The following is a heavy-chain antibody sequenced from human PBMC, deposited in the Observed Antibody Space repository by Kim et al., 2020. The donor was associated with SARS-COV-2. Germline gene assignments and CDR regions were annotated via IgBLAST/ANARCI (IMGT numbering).Heavy chain of an antibody. CDR3: ARVAGYSYGYDY. J-gene: IGHJ4*02. Sequence: NSAQKFQGRVTITADESTSTAYMELSSLRSEDTAVYYCARVAGYSYGYDYWGQGTLVTVSS. D-gene: IGHD5-18*01. V-gene: IGHV1-69*01.